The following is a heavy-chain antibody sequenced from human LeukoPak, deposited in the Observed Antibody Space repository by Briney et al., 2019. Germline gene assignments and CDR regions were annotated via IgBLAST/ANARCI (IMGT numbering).Heavy chain of an antibody. J-gene: IGHJ4*02. V-gene: IGHV4-39*01. CDR1: GGSISSSSYY. CDR3: ARDKTYYFDY. Sequence: SETLSLTCTVSGGSISSSSYYWDWIRQPPGKGLEWIGGIYYSGGTYYNPSLKSRVAISVDTSKNQFSLKLSSVTAADTAVYYCARDKTYYFDYWGQGTLVTVSS. CDR2: IYYSGGT.